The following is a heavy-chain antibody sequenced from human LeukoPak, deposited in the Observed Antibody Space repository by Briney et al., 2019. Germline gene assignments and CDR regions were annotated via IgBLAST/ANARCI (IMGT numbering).Heavy chain of an antibody. CDR2: IYYSGST. D-gene: IGHD6-13*01. CDR1: GGSISSYY. CDR3: AREYSSSWFDY. Sequence: SETLSLTCTVSGGSISSYYWSWIRQPPGKGLEWIGYIYYSGSTNYNPSLKSLVTISVDTSKNQFSLKLSSVTAADTAVYYCAREYSSSWFDYWGQGTLVTVSS. V-gene: IGHV4-59*01. J-gene: IGHJ4*02.